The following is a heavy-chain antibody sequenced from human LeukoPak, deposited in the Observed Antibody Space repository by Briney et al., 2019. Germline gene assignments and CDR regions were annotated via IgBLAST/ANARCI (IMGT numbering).Heavy chain of an antibody. V-gene: IGHV4-61*02. CDR2: ISSSGST. Sequence: SQTLSLTCTVSGDSISSGDYYWSWIRQPAWKGLEWIGRISSSGSTNYNPSLKSRVTISVDTSKNQFSLKLSSVTAADTAVYYCAGQDKEGFDYWGQGTLVTVSS. J-gene: IGHJ4*02. CDR1: GDSISSGDYY. CDR3: AGQDKEGFDY.